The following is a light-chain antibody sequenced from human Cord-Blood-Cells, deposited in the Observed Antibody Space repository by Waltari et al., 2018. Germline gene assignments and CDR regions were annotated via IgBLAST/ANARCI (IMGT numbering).Light chain of an antibody. CDR2: EGS. V-gene: IGLV2-8*01. CDR1: SSDVGGYNY. J-gene: IGLJ2*01. Sequence: QSALTQPPSASGSPGQSVTISCTGTSSDVGGYNYVSWYQQHPGKAPKLMIYEGSKGPAGVPDRCSGSKSGNTASLTGSGLQAEDEADYYCSSYAGSNNLVFGGGTKLTVL. CDR3: SSYAGSNNLV.